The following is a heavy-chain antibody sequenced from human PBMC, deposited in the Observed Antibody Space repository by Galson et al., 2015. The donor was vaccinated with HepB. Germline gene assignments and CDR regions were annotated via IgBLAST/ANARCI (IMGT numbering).Heavy chain of an antibody. Sequence: QSGAEVKKPGESLRISCKGSGYSFTSYWISWVRQMPGKGLEWMGRIDPSDSYTNYSPSFQGHVTISADKSISTAYLQWSSLKASDTAMYYCARPHYDSSGPNWFDPWGQGTLVTVSS. J-gene: IGHJ5*02. CDR1: GYSFTSYW. V-gene: IGHV5-10-1*01. CDR3: ARPHYDSSGPNWFDP. D-gene: IGHD3-22*01. CDR2: IDPSDSYT.